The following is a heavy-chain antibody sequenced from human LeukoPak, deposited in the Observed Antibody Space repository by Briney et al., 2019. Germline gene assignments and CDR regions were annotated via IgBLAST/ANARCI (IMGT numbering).Heavy chain of an antibody. Sequence: GGSLSLSCAPSGFTFSSYSMNWVRQAPGKGLEWVSSISSSCSHIYYADSVKGRFTISRDNAKNSLYLQMNSLRAEDTAVYYCASTIVPPYYDFWSGYYPLDYWGQGTLVTVSS. CDR1: GFTFSSYS. J-gene: IGHJ4*02. D-gene: IGHD3-3*01. CDR2: ISSSCSHI. V-gene: IGHV3-21*01. CDR3: ASTIVPPYYDFWSGYYPLDY.